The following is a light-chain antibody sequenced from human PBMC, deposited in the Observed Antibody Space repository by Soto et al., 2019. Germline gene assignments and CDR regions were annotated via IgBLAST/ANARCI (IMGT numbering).Light chain of an antibody. CDR1: SGHSSYI. Sequence: QLVLTQSSSASASLGSSVKLTCTLSSGHSSYIIAWHQQQPGKAPRYLMKLEGSGSYNKGSGVPDRFSGSSSGADRYLTISNLQSEDEADYYCETWDINTQVFGGGTKLTVL. J-gene: IGLJ2*01. CDR3: ETWDINTQV. CDR2: LEGSGSY. V-gene: IGLV4-60*03.